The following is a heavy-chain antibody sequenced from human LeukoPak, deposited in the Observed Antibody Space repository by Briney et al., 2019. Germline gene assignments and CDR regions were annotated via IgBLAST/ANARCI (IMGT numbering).Heavy chain of an antibody. CDR1: GYTFTGYY. J-gene: IGHJ2*01. Sequence: VASVKVSCKASGYTFTGYYMHWVRQAPGQGLEWMGWINPNTGGTNYAQKFDGRFSMTRDTSINTAFMELSGLTFDDTAVYYCGSVRGILSYFDLWGRGTLVTVSS. D-gene: IGHD3-16*01. CDR3: GSVRGILSYFDL. CDR2: INPNTGGT. V-gene: IGHV1-2*02.